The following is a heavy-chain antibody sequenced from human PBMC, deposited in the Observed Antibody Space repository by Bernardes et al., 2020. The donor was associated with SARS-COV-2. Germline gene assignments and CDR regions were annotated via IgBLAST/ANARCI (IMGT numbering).Heavy chain of an antibody. CDR3: ASTTRGYYGMDV. J-gene: IGHJ6*02. D-gene: IGHD1-1*01. CDR1: GGSISSGSYY. V-gene: IGHV4-61*02. Sequence: SETLSLTCTVSGGSISSGSYYWSWIRQPAGKGLEWIGRIYTSGSTNYNPSLKSRVTISVDTSKNQFSLKLSSVTAADTAVYYCASTTRGYYGMDVWGQGTTVTVSS. CDR2: IYTSGST.